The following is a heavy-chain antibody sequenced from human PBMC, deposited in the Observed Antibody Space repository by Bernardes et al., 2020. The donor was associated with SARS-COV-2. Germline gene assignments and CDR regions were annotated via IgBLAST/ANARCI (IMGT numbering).Heavy chain of an antibody. CDR2: TYYRSKWSN. CDR1: GDSVSSNSAV. Sequence: SQILSLTFAISGDSVSSNSAVWNWIRQSPSRGLELLGRTYYRSKWSNDYAISVKSRITINPDTSKNQFSLLLNSVTPEETAVYYCARSAGLTRRYWYFDLWGRGTLVTVSS. D-gene: IGHD7-27*01. V-gene: IGHV6-1*01. CDR3: ARSAGLTRRYWYFDL. J-gene: IGHJ2*01.